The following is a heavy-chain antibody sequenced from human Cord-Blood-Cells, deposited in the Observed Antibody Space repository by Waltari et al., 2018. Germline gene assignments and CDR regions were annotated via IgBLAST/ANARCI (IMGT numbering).Heavy chain of an antibody. Sequence: QVQLVQSGAEVKKPGSSVKVSCKASGGTFSSYAISWVRQAPGQGLEWMGGIIPIFGTANDTQKFQGRVTITADESTSTAYMELSSLRSEDTAVYYCARERRTHDYSNWYFDLWGRGTLVTVSS. CDR3: ARERRTHDYSNWYFDL. CDR1: GGTFSSYA. J-gene: IGHJ2*01. V-gene: IGHV1-69*01. CDR2: IIPIFGTA. D-gene: IGHD4-4*01.